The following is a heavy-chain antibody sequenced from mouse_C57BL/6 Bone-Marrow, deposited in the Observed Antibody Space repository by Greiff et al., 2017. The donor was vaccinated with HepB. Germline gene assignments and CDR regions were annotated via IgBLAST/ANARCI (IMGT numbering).Heavy chain of an antibody. CDR1: GYAFSSSW. Sequence: QVQLQQSGPELVKPGASVKISCKASGYAFSSSWMNWVKQRPGKGLEWIGRIYPGDGDTNYNGKFKGKATLTADKSSSTAYMQLSSLTSEDSAVYCCASPLLWYGWYFDVWGTGTTVTVSS. J-gene: IGHJ1*03. CDR2: IYPGDGDT. D-gene: IGHD2-1*01. CDR3: ASPLLWYGWYFDV. V-gene: IGHV1-82*01.